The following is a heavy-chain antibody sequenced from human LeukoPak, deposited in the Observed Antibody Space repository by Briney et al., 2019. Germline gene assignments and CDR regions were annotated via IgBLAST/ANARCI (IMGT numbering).Heavy chain of an antibody. CDR2: IYYSGST. Sequence: SETLSHTCTVSGGSISSYYWSWIRQPPGKGLEWIGYIYYSGSTNYNPSLKSRVTISVDTSKNQFSLKLSSVTAADTAVYYCARGSITGTTGWFDPWGQGTLVTVSS. CDR1: GGSISSYY. D-gene: IGHD1-7*01. J-gene: IGHJ5*02. V-gene: IGHV4-59*01. CDR3: ARGSITGTTGWFDP.